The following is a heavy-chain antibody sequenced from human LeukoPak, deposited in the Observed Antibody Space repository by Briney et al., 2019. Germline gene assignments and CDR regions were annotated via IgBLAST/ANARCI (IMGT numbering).Heavy chain of an antibody. CDR1: GFTFSSYA. CDR3: ARGLGQRRAARPPPFDY. D-gene: IGHD6-6*01. J-gene: IGHJ4*02. CDR2: ISGSGGST. Sequence: GGSLRLSCAASGFTFSSYAMSWVRQAPGKGLEWVSAISGSGGSTYYADSVKGRFTISRDNSKNTLYLQMNSLRAEDTAVYYCARGLGQRRAARPPPFDYWGQGTLVTVSS. V-gene: IGHV3-23*01.